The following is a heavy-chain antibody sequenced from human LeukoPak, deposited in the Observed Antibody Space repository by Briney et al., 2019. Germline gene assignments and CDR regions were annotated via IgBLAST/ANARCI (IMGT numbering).Heavy chain of an antibody. CDR3: AKAAEHIMITFGGVIATPFDY. J-gene: IGHJ4*02. CDR2: ISGSGGST. Sequence: PGGSLRLSCAASGFTFSSYAMSWVRQAPGKGLEWVSAISGSGGSTYYADSVKGRFTISRDNSKNTLYLQMNSLRAEDTAVYYCAKAAEHIMITFGGVIATPFDYWGQGTLVTVPS. V-gene: IGHV3-23*01. CDR1: GFTFSSYA. D-gene: IGHD3-16*02.